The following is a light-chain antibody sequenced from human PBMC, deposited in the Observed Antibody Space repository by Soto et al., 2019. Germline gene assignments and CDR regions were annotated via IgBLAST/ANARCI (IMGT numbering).Light chain of an antibody. J-gene: IGKJ3*01. Sequence: EIVLTQSPGTLSLSPGERATLSCRASQSVSSSFLAWYQQKPGQAPRLLTYGASSRATGIPDRFSGSGSGTDFTLTISRLEPEDFAVYYCQQRTNWLFTFGPGTKVDI. CDR3: QQRTNWLFT. CDR2: GAS. V-gene: IGKV3D-20*02. CDR1: QSVSSSF.